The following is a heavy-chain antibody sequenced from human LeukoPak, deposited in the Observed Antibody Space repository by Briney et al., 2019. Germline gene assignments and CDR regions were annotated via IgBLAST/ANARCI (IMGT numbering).Heavy chain of an antibody. CDR2: ISGSGGST. V-gene: IGHV3-23*01. D-gene: IGHD2-2*01. J-gene: IGHJ6*02. CDR1: GFTFSSYA. Sequence: GGSLRLSCAASGFTFSSYALSWVRQAPGKGLEWVSAISGSGGSTYYADSVKGRFTISRDNAKNSLYLQMNSLRAEDTAVYYCARDLVVPAAIVYYGMDVWGQGTTVTVSS. CDR3: ARDLVVPAAIVYYGMDV.